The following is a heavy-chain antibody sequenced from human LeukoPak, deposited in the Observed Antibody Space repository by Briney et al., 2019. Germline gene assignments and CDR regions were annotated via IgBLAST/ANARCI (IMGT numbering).Heavy chain of an antibody. CDR3: AREVVSSPSYFDS. V-gene: IGHV3-53*01. J-gene: IGHJ4*02. D-gene: IGHD2-15*01. Sequence: HPGGSLRLSCAASGFTVSSSYMYWVRQAPGKGLEWVSFFYRGDSTYYAKSVRGRFTISRDNSKNTLYLLMNSLIPEDTAVYYCAREVVSSPSYFDSWGQGTLVTVSS. CDR2: FYRGDST. CDR1: GFTVSSSY.